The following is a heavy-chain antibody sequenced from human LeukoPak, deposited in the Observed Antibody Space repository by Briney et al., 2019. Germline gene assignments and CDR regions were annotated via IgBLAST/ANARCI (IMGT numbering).Heavy chain of an antibody. J-gene: IGHJ4*02. D-gene: IGHD3-16*01. V-gene: IGHV3-15*07. Sequence: GGSLRLSCAVSGFSFTNVWMNWVRQAPGKGLEWVGRIKNKEEGEKTDYAAPVKGRFTISRDDSKATLFLQMNSLKMEDAAIYYCTTGIDYGGGYWGQGTLVSVSS. CDR2: IKNKEEGEKT. CDR3: TTGIDYGGGY. CDR1: GFSFTNVW.